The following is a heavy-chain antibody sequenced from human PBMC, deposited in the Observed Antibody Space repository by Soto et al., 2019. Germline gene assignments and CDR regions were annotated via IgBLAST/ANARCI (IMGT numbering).Heavy chain of an antibody. CDR1: GFTFSSYG. Sequence: GGSLRLSCAASGFTFSSYGMHWVRQAPGKGLEWVAVISYDGSNKYYADSVKGRFTISRDNSKNTLYLQMNSLRAEDTAVYYCAKDGGAAADFNDAFDIWGQGTMVTVSS. CDR3: AKDGGAAADFNDAFDI. J-gene: IGHJ3*02. D-gene: IGHD6-13*01. CDR2: ISYDGSNK. V-gene: IGHV3-30*18.